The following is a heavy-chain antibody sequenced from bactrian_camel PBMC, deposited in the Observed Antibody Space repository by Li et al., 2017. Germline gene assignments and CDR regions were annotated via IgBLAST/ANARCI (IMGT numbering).Heavy chain of an antibody. D-gene: IGHD7*01. J-gene: IGHJ4*01. V-gene: IGHV3S54*01. CDR1: GNTYSLNC. CDR2: VYTFGRVT. Sequence: QVQLVESGGGSVQAGGSLRLSCAASGNTYSLNCLGWFRQDTGKEREEVAAFVYTFGRVTRYADSVKGRFAISRDNAEGTLYLEMNSLKVEDTAMYYCVRGSGAFCYSREWPYWGRGTQVTVS. CDR3: VRGSGAFCYSREWPY.